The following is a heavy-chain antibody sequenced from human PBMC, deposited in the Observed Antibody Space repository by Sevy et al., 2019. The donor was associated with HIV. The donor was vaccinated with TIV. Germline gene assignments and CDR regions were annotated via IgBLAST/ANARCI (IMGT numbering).Heavy chain of an antibody. Sequence: GGSLRLSCAASGFIFSDYYMAWVRQAPGKGLEWISYVSRGGYNIYYAASVEGRFSISRDDAKDSLFLQMASLRAEDTAFYHCVRGAHYDDADWGFDYWGQGALVTVSS. CDR1: GFIFSDYY. CDR2: VSRGGYNI. V-gene: IGHV3-11*01. J-gene: IGHJ4*02. CDR3: VRGAHYDDADWGFDY. D-gene: IGHD3-22*01.